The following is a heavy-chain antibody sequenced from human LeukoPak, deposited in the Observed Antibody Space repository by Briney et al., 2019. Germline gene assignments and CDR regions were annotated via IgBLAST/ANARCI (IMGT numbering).Heavy chain of an antibody. J-gene: IGHJ3*02. CDR3: ARCHIVVVTSWAFDI. Sequence: ASVKVSCKASGGTFSSYAISWVRQAPGQGLEWMGGIIPIFGTANYAQKFQGRVTITADKSTSTAYMELSSLRSEDTAVYYCARCHIVVVTSWAFDIWGQGTMVTVSS. CDR1: GGTFSSYA. D-gene: IGHD2-21*02. V-gene: IGHV1-69*06. CDR2: IIPIFGTA.